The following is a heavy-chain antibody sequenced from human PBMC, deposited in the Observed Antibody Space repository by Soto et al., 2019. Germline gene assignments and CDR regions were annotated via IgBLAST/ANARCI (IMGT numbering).Heavy chain of an antibody. CDR3: ARHGGYNYNFDF. V-gene: IGHV4-59*08. CDR2: IFYTGST. J-gene: IGHJ4*02. Sequence: QVQLQESGPGLVKTSETLSLTCTVSGQSIGSYYWSWIRQSPGKGPEWIGYIFYTGSTNYNPSPQSRATISIDTSKHHFSLLLTSLTAADTAVYYCARHGGYNYNFDFWGQGTLVTVSS. D-gene: IGHD1-1*01. CDR1: GQSIGSYY.